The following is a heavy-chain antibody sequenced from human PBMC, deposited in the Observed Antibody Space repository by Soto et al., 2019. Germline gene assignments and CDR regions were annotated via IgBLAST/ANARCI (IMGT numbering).Heavy chain of an antibody. Sequence: PSETLSLTCAVYGGSFSGYYWSWIRQPPGKGLEWIGEINHSGSTNYNPSLKSRVTISVDTSKNQFSLKLSSVTAADTAVYYCGRAGYCSSTSCYAMAYWGQGTLVTVSS. CDR3: GRAGYCSSTSCYAMAY. CDR1: GGSFSGYY. CDR2: INHSGST. J-gene: IGHJ4*02. D-gene: IGHD2-2*01. V-gene: IGHV4-34*01.